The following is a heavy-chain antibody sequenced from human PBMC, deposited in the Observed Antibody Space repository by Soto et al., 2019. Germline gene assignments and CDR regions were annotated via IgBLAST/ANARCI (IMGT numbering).Heavy chain of an antibody. J-gene: IGHJ4*02. V-gene: IGHV3-23*01. Sequence: GWSLGLGCAASGFPFINFAMSWGRQSPGKGLEWVSAISGTGSRTWYADSVRGRFTVSRDNSKNTLYLQMNSLRDEDTAVYYCAKFGASGSYFQFDYWGPGTLVTVSS. CDR1: GFPFINFA. CDR3: AKFGASGSYFQFDY. D-gene: IGHD3-10*01. CDR2: ISGTGSRT.